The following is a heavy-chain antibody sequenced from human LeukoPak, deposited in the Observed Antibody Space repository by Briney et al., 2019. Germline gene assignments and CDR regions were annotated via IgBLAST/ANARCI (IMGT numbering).Heavy chain of an antibody. D-gene: IGHD5-18*01. CDR2: ISGSGGST. CDR3: AKPSVDTSMVVSHFDS. J-gene: IGHJ4*02. V-gene: IGHV3-23*01. Sequence: GGSLRLSCAASGFTFSTYAMSWVRQAPGKGLEWVSGISGSGGSTFYADSVKGRFTISRDNSKNTLYVQMKSLRAEDTAVYYCAKPSVDTSMVVSHFDSWGQGTLVTVSS. CDR1: GFTFSTYA.